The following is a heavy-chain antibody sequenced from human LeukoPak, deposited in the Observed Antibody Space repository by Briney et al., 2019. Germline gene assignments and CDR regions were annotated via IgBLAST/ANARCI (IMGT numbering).Heavy chain of an antibody. V-gene: IGHV4-59*01. CDR3: ARVQADAVDI. J-gene: IGHJ3*02. CDR1: GGSISSYY. Sequence: PSETLSLTCTVSGGSISSYYWSWIRQPPGKGLEWIGYIYYSGSTNYNPSLKSRVTISVDTSKNQFSLKLSSVTAADTAVCYCARVQADAVDIWGQGTMVTVSS. CDR2: IYYSGST.